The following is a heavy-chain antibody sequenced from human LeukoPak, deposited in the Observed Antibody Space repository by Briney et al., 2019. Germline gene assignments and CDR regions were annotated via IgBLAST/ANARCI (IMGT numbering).Heavy chain of an antibody. J-gene: IGHJ6*02. CDR3: AREGCGSGSWCYYYYGMDV. CDR1: GGSISSGGYY. CDR2: IYYSGST. Sequence: SETLSLTCTVSGGSISSGGYYWSWIRQHPGKGLEWIGYIYYSGSTYYNPSLKSRVTISVDTSKNQFSLKLSSVTAADTAVYYCAREGCGSGSWCYYYYGMDVWGQGTTVTVSS. D-gene: IGHD3-10*01. V-gene: IGHV4-31*03.